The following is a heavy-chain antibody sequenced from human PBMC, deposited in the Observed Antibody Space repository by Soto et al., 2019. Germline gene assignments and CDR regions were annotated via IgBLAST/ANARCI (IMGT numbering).Heavy chain of an antibody. V-gene: IGHV1-18*01. CDR1: VYTFTSYG. J-gene: IGHJ5*02. CDR2: ISAYNGNT. Sequence: GASVKVSCKASVYTFTSYGISWVRQAPGQGLEWMGWISAYNGNTNYAQKLQGRVTMTTDTSTSTAYMDPVDTATYYCAHRSSGWFDWFDPWGQGTLVTVSS. CDR3: GWFDWFDP. D-gene: IGHD6-19*01.